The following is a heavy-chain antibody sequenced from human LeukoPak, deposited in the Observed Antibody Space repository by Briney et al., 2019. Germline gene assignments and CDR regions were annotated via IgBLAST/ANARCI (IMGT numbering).Heavy chain of an antibody. J-gene: IGHJ5*02. V-gene: IGHV1-18*04. CDR1: GYTFTSYG. Sequence: GASVKVSCKASGYTFTSYGISWVRQAPGQGLEWMGWISAYNGNTNYAQKLQSRVTMTTDTSTSTAYMELRSLRSDDTAVYYCARDRGDYGVSWFDPWGQGTLVTVSS. CDR3: ARDRGDYGVSWFDP. CDR2: ISAYNGNT. D-gene: IGHD4-17*01.